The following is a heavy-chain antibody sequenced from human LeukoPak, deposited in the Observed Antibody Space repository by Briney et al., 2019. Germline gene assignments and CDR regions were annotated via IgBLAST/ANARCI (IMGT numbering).Heavy chain of an antibody. V-gene: IGHV3-7*01. CDR1: GFIVSTYL. Sequence: GSLRLSCEASGFIVSTYLMNLVRQAPGKGVGWVANINPDGSDKRYVDSVKGRFNIARDNVDNSLSLHMNSLRAEDTAVYYCASWGAGGNSWGQGTLVTVSS. D-gene: IGHD3-16*01. CDR2: INPDGSDK. CDR3: ASWGAGGNS. J-gene: IGHJ4*02.